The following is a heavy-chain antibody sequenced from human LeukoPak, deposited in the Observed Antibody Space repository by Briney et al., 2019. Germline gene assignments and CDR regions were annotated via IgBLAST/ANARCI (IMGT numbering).Heavy chain of an antibody. D-gene: IGHD2-2*01. Sequence: GGSLRLSCAASGFTFSSDAMRWVRHAPGEGLEWLSDVSGSGGSTYYADSGTDRPTISTVNSKNRLYLRMNSLRGEDTSVNYCAKWVVVVPAALLDYWGQGTLVTVSS. V-gene: IGHV3-23*01. CDR1: GFTFSSDA. CDR2: VSGSGGST. J-gene: IGHJ4*02. CDR3: AKWVVVVPAALLDY.